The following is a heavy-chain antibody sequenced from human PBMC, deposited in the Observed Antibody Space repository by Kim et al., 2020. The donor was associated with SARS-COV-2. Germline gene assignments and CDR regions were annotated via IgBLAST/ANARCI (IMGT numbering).Heavy chain of an antibody. D-gene: IGHD3-22*01. CDR1: GFTFSSYA. Sequence: GGSLRLSCAASGFTFSSYAMSWVRQAPGKGLGWVSTISGSGGNTYYAGSVKGRLTISRDNSKNTLYLQMNSLRAEDTAVYYCAKGGFYDSLSFDFWGQGTLVTVSS. CDR2: ISGSGGNT. V-gene: IGHV3-23*01. CDR3: AKGGFYDSLSFDF. J-gene: IGHJ4*02.